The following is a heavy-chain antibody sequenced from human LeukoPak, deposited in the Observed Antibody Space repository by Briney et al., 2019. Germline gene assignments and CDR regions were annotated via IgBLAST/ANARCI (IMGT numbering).Heavy chain of an antibody. CDR1: GFTFDDYG. V-gene: IGHV3-20*04. D-gene: IGHD2-2*01. CDR2: INWNGGST. J-gene: IGHJ4*02. CDR3: ARDRGSTEFDY. Sequence: GGSLRLSCAASGFTFDDYGMSWVRQAPGKGLEWVSGINWNGGSTGYADSVKGRFTISRDNAKNTVYLQMNSLRAEDTALYYCARDRGSTEFDYWGQGTLVTVSS.